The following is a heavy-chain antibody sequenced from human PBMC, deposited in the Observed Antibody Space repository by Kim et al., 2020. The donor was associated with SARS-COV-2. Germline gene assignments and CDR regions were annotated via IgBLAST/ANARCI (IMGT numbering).Heavy chain of an antibody. CDR1: GFTFSSFA. D-gene: IGHD2-2*01. Sequence: GGSLRLSCAASGFTFSSFAMMWVRQARGKGLEWVSIISSGGGGSTSYADSVKGRFTISRDNSKNTLYLQMNSLRVEDTAVYYCATEGRSSTPGYWGQGTLVTVSS. V-gene: IGHV3-23*01. J-gene: IGHJ4*02. CDR3: ATEGRSSTPGY. CDR2: ISSGGGGST.